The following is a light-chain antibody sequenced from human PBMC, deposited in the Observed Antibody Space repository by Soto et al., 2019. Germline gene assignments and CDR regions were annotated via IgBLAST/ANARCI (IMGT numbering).Light chain of an antibody. CDR2: AAS. CDR1: QSISSY. J-gene: IGKJ4*01. CDR3: QQSYSTPLT. Sequence: DIQMTQSPSSLSASVGERVTITCRASQSISSYLTWYQQKPGQAPKLLMYAASSLQSGVPSRFSGSGSGTDFTLTISSLQPEDFETYYCQQSYSTPLTFGGGTKVDIK. V-gene: IGKV1-39*01.